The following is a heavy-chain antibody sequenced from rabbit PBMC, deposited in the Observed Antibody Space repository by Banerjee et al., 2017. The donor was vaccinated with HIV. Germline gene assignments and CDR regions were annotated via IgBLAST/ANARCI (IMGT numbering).Heavy chain of an antibody. CDR2: INTISGDT. Sequence: QEQLEESGGDLVKPEGSLTLTCTASGFSFSNGYVMCWVRQAPGKGLEWIACINTISGDTVYATWAKGRFTISKTSSTTVTLQMTSLTAADTATYFCATKGYYGGSGWYIGLWGPGTLVTVS. CDR1: GFSFSNGYV. V-gene: IGHV1S45*01. J-gene: IGHJ4*01. CDR3: ATKGYYGGSGWYIGL. D-gene: IGHD4-2*01.